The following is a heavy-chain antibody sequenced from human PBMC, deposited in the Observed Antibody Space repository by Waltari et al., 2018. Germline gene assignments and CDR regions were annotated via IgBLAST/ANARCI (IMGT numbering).Heavy chain of an antibody. CDR2: INHSGST. Sequence: QVQLQQWGAGLLKPSETLSLTCAVYGGSFSGYYWSWIRQPPGKGLEWIGEINHSGSTNDNPSLKSRVTIAVDTSKNQFALKLSSVTAADTAVYYCARGKGFVVVPAGGGMDVWGQGTTVTVSS. J-gene: IGHJ6*02. D-gene: IGHD2-2*01. CDR1: GGSFSGYY. V-gene: IGHV4-34*01. CDR3: ARGKGFVVVPAGGGMDV.